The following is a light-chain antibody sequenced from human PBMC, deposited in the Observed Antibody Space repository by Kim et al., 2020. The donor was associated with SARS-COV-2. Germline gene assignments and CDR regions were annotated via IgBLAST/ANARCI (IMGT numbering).Light chain of an antibody. CDR1: CRDVGGYNY. J-gene: IGLJ1*01. CDR3: ASYRGASTLGV. V-gene: IGLV2-14*03. Sequence: QAALTLPASVSGSPGRSITIASTGTCRDVGGYNYVSGYQQLPGKALKLIIFDVNRRPTGISGRFSGSKSGNTASLIISGLQADDEAEYYCASYRGASTLGVFGTGTKVTVL. CDR2: DVN.